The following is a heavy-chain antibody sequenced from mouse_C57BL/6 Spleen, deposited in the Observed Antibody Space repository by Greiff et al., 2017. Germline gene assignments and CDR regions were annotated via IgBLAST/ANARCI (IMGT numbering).Heavy chain of an antibody. V-gene: IGHV7-3*01. J-gene: IGHJ1*03. CDR1: GFTFTDYY. CDR3: ARYPYSYFDV. CDR2: IRNKANGYTT. Sequence: EVQVVESGGGLVQPGGSLSLSCAASGFTFTDYYMSWVRQPPGKALEWLGFIRNKANGYTTEYSASVKGRFTISRDNSQSILYLQMNALRAEDSATYYCARYPYSYFDVWGTGTTVTVSS.